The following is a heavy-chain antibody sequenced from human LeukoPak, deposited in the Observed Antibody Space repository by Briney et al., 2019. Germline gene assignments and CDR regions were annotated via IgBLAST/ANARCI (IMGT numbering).Heavy chain of an antibody. J-gene: IGHJ6*03. Sequence: GGSLRLSCAAFGFTFSSYGMSWVRQAPGKGLEWVSAISGSGGSTYYADSVKGRFTISRDNSKNTLYLQMNSLRAEDTAVYYCAKDYYDSSGYYYYYYYMDVWGKGTTVTISS. CDR2: ISGSGGST. CDR3: AKDYYDSSGYYYYYYYMDV. V-gene: IGHV3-23*01. D-gene: IGHD3-22*01. CDR1: GFTFSSYG.